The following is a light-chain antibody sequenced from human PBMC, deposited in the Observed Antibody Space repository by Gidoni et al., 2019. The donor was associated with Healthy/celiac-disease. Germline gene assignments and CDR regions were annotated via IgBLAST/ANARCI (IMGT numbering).Light chain of an antibody. CDR1: QRISSW. Sequence: IQMTQSPSTLSASVGDRVTITCRARQRISSWLAWYQQKPGKAPKLLIYKASSLESGVPSRFSGSGSGTEFTLTISRLQPDDFATYYCQQYNSYSETFGQGTKVEIK. J-gene: IGKJ1*01. CDR2: KAS. V-gene: IGKV1-5*03. CDR3: QQYNSYSET.